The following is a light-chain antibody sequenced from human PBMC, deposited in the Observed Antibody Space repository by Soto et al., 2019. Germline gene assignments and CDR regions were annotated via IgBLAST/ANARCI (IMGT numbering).Light chain of an antibody. J-gene: IGKJ5*01. CDR1: LPISNY. CDR3: QQVNSCPRT. Sequence: DIQMTQSPSSLCSSLGDRVTISCRASLPISNYLAWYQQKPGKIPNLLIYDASTLQAGVPSRFSGSGSGRDFTLTISSLEPEDFAAYYCQQVNSCPRTFGQGTRLEIK. CDR2: DAS. V-gene: IGKV1-27*01.